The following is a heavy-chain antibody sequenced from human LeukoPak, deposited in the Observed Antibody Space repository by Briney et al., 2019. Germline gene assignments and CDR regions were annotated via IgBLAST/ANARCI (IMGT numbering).Heavy chain of an antibody. Sequence: GGSLRLSCAASGFTFSIYWMSWVRQAPGKGLEWVANIKQDGSEKYYVDSVKGRFTISRDNAKNSLYLQMNSLRAADTAVYYCAREGLWATGFDYWGQGTLVTVSS. CDR2: IKQDGSEK. J-gene: IGHJ4*02. D-gene: IGHD1-26*01. CDR3: AREGLWATGFDY. V-gene: IGHV3-7*01. CDR1: GFTFSIYW.